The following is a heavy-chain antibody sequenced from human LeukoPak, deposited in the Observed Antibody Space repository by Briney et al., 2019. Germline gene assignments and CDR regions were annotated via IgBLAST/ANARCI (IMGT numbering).Heavy chain of an antibody. Sequence: ASVKVSCKASGYTFTSYGISWVRQAPGQGLEWMGWISAYNGNTNYAQKLQGRVTMTTDTSTSTAYMELRSLRSDDTAVYYCARLGPSYYDFWSGSYSYFDYWGQGTLVTVSS. V-gene: IGHV1-18*01. D-gene: IGHD3-3*01. J-gene: IGHJ4*02. CDR1: GYTFTSYG. CDR2: ISAYNGNT. CDR3: ARLGPSYYDFWSGSYSYFDY.